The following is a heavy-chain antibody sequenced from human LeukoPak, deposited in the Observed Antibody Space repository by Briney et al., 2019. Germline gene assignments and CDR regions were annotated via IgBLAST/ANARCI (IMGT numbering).Heavy chain of an antibody. D-gene: IGHD5-12*01. Sequence: ASVKVSCKASGYTFTGYYMHWVRQAPGQGLEWMGWINPNRGGTNYAQKFQGRVTMTRDTSISTAYMELSRLKSDDTAVYYCARDPSYNIVATILEGYFGYWGQGILVTVSS. CDR1: GYTFTGYY. J-gene: IGHJ4*02. CDR3: ARDPSYNIVATILEGYFGY. CDR2: INPNRGGT. V-gene: IGHV1-2*02.